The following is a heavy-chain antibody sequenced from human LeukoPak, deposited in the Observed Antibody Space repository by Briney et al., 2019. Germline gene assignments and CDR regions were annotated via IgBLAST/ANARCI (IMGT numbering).Heavy chain of an antibody. V-gene: IGHV3-7*01. Sequence: GGSLRLSCAASGFTFSSYWMSWVRQDPGKGLEWVANIKQDGSEKYYVDSVKGRFTISRDNAKNSLYLQMNSLRAEDTAVYYCARGGVYSSSWCFDYWGQGTLVTVSS. D-gene: IGHD6-13*01. CDR1: GFTFSSYW. J-gene: IGHJ4*02. CDR2: IKQDGSEK. CDR3: ARGGVYSSSWCFDY.